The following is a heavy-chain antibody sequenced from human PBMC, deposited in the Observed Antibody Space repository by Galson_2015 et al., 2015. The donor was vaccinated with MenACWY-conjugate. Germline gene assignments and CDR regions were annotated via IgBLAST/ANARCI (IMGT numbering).Heavy chain of an antibody. J-gene: IGHJ3*02. D-gene: IGHD6-13*01. V-gene: IGHV3-48*04. CDR3: AREKIAAAGTECAFDI. CDR1: GFTFSSYS. CDR2: ISSSSSTI. Sequence: SLRLSCAASGFTFSSYSMNWVRQAPGKGLEWVSYISSSSSTIYYADSVKGRFTISRDNAKNSLYLQMNSLRAEDTAVYYCAREKIAAAGTECAFDIWGQGTMVTVSS.